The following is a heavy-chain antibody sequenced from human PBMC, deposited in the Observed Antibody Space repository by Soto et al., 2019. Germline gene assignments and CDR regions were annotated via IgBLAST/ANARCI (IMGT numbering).Heavy chain of an antibody. D-gene: IGHD4-17*01. CDR3: ARDRARNGDRSYYYYYGMDV. Sequence: GGSLRLSCAASGFTVSSNYMSWVRQAPGKGLEWVSVIYSGGSTYYADSVKGRFTISRDNSKNTLYLQMNSLRAEDTAVYYCARDRARNGDRSYYYYYGMDVWGQGTTVTVSS. J-gene: IGHJ6*02. V-gene: IGHV3-53*01. CDR1: GFTVSSNY. CDR2: IYSGGST.